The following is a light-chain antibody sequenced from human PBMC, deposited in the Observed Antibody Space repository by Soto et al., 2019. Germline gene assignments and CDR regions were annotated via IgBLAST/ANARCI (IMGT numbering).Light chain of an antibody. J-gene: IGKJ2*01. V-gene: IGKV3D-20*01. CDR1: QSVSNSY. Sequence: EIVLTQSPATLSLSPGERATLSCGASQSVSNSYLAWYQQKPGLAPRLLIYDASSTATGIPDRFSGSGSGTEFTLTISRLEPEDFAVYYCQQYGSSPWTFGQGTKREIK. CDR2: DAS. CDR3: QQYGSSPWT.